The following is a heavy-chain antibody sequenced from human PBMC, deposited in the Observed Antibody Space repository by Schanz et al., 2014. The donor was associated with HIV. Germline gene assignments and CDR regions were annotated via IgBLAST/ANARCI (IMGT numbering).Heavy chain of an antibody. CDR3: AKDPNVREKAFDY. V-gene: IGHV3-30*18. CDR1: GFTFSSYA. Sequence: VQLVESGGDLVQPGGSLRLSCAASGFTFSSYAMNWVRQAPGKGLEWVAGISYDGRNKYYADSVKGRFTISRDNSKNTLYLQMNSLRAEDTAVYYCAKDPNVREKAFDYWGQGTLVTVSS. D-gene: IGHD3-10*02. CDR2: ISYDGRNK. J-gene: IGHJ4*02.